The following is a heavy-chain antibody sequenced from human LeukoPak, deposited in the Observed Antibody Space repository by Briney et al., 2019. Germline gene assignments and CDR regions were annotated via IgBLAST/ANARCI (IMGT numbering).Heavy chain of an antibody. CDR3: ARDRSSGWYLDAFDI. CDR2: INPNSGGT. CDR1: GYTFTGYY. D-gene: IGHD6-19*01. V-gene: IGHV1-2*02. J-gene: IGHJ3*02. Sequence: ASVKVSCKASGYTFTGYYMHWVRQAPGQGLEWMGWINPNSGGTNYAQKFQGRVTMTRDTSISTAYMELSRLRSDDTAVYYCARDRSSGWYLDAFDIWGQGTMVTVSS.